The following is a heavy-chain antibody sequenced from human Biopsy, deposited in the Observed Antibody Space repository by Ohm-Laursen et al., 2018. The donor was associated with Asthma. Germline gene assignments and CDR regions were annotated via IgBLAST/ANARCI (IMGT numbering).Heavy chain of an antibody. CDR2: ISSSSSTI. CDR1: GFTFSSYS. J-gene: IGHJ6*02. V-gene: IGHV3-48*02. Sequence: GSLRLSCVASGFTFSSYSMNWVRQAPGKGLEWVSYISSSSSTIYYADSVKGRFTISRDNAKNSLYLQMNSLRDEDTAVYYCARMITIFGVVSRGMDVWGQGTTVTVSS. CDR3: ARMITIFGVVSRGMDV. D-gene: IGHD3-3*01.